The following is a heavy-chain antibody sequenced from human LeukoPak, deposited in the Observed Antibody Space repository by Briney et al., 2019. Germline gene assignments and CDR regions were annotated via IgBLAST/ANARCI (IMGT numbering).Heavy chain of an antibody. Sequence: SETLSLTCAVYGGSFSGYYWSWIRQPPGKGLEWIGKINHSGSTNYNPSLKSRVTISVDTSKNQFSLKLSSVTAADTAVYYCARPRREAYGSSGYYWSTYYYMDVWGKGTTVTVSS. V-gene: IGHV4-34*01. D-gene: IGHD3-22*01. CDR1: GGSFSGYY. CDR3: ARPRREAYGSSGYYWSTYYYMDV. CDR2: INHSGST. J-gene: IGHJ6*03.